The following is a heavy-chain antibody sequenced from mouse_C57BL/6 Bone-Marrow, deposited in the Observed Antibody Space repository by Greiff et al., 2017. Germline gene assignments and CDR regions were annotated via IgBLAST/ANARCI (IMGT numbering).Heavy chain of an antibody. CDR3: ATPIYYGKGDYAMDY. CDR1: GFTFSDYY. D-gene: IGHD2-1*01. Sequence: EVMLVESGGGLVQPGGSLKLSCAASGFTFSDYYMYWVRQTPEKRLEWVAYISNGGGSTYYPDTVKGRFPISRDNAKNTLYLQMSRLKSEDTAMYYCATPIYYGKGDYAMDYWGQGTSVTVAS. J-gene: IGHJ4*01. CDR2: ISNGGGST. V-gene: IGHV5-12*01.